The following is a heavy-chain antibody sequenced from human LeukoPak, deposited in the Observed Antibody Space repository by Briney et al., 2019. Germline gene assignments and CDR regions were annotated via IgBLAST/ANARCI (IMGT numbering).Heavy chain of an antibody. V-gene: IGHV1-2*04. Sequence: ASVKVSCKASGYTFTGYYMHWVRQAPGQGLEWMGWINPNSGGTNYAQKFQGWVTMTRDTSISTAYMELSRLRSDDTAVYYFARSEGIAAAPFDYWGQGTLVTVSS. J-gene: IGHJ4*02. CDR2: INPNSGGT. CDR1: GYTFTGYY. D-gene: IGHD6-6*01. CDR3: ARSEGIAAAPFDY.